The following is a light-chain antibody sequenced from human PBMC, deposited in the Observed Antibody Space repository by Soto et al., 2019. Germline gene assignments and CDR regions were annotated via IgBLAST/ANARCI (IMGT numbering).Light chain of an antibody. V-gene: IGKV3-15*01. J-gene: IGKJ4*01. Sequence: EIVMTQSPATLSVSPGERATLSCRASQSVSSNLAWYQQKPGQAPRLLIYGASTRATGIPARFSGGGSGTEFSLTISSRQSEDVAVYYCQQYNNWPPSTFGGGTKVEIK. CDR2: GAS. CDR3: QQYNNWPPST. CDR1: QSVSSN.